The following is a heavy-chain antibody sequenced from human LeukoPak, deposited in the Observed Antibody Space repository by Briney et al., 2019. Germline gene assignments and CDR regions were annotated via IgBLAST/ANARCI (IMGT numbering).Heavy chain of an antibody. D-gene: IGHD6-6*01. Sequence: ASVTVSCKASGYTFTSYDINWVRQAAGQGLEWMGWINPSSGGTNYAQRFQGRVTVTRDTSISTAYMELSGLRSDDTAVYYCAREVSSSAVDWGQGTLVTVSS. CDR2: INPSSGGT. CDR1: GYTFTSYD. CDR3: AREVSSSAVD. J-gene: IGHJ4*02. V-gene: IGHV1-2*02.